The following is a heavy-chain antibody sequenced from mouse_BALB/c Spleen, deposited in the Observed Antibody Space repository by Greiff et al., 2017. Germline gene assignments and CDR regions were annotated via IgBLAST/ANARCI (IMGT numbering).Heavy chain of an antibody. CDR1: GFNIKDYY. CDR2: IDPENGNT. V-gene: IGHV14-1*02. Sequence: EVKLQESGAELVRPGALVKLSCKASGFNIKDYYMHWVKQRPEQGLEWIGWIDPENGNTIYDPKFQGKASITADTSSNTAYLQLSSLTSEDTAVYYCARRQLGLRNYAMDYWGQGTSVTVSS. J-gene: IGHJ4*01. CDR3: ARRQLGLRNYAMDY. D-gene: IGHD3-2*01.